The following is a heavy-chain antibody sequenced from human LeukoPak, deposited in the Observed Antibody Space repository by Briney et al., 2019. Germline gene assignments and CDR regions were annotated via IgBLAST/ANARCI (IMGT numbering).Heavy chain of an antibody. V-gene: IGHV1-69*01. CDR3: ARDGQGTKEDGYNQRRFDY. D-gene: IGHD5-24*01. CDR1: GGTFSSYA. CDR2: IIPIFGTA. Sequence: SVKVSCKASGGTFSSYAISWVRQAPGQGPEWMGGIIPIFGTANYAQKFQGRVTITADESTSTAYMELSSLRSEDTAVYYCARDGQGTKEDGYNQRRFDYWGQGTLVTVSS. J-gene: IGHJ4*02.